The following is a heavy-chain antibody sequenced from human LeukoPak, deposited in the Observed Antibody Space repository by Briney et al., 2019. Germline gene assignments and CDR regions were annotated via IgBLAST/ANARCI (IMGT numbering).Heavy chain of an antibody. CDR2: TYYRSKWTY. CDR1: GDSVSSNTAA. D-gene: IGHD3-3*01. Sequence: SQTLSLTCAIAGDSVSSNTAAWYWIRQSPSRGLEWLGRTYYRSKWTYEHAESVRSRITINVDTSKNQFSLHLNSVTPEDTAVYYCARDPSDDQGFDCWGQGTLVTVSS. CDR3: ARDPSDDQGFDC. J-gene: IGHJ5*01. V-gene: IGHV6-1*01.